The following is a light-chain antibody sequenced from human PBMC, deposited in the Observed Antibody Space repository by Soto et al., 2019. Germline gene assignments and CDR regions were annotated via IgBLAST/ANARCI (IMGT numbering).Light chain of an antibody. CDR3: KQYNNWPPIT. CDR1: QSVSSN. CDR2: GAS. V-gene: IGKV3-15*01. Sequence: EIVRAQTPATLSVSSGERTTLSCRASQSVSSNLAWYQQKPGQAPRLLIYGASTRATGIPARFSGSGSGTEFTLTISSLQSEDFAVYYCKQYNNWPPITCGQGTRLEIK. J-gene: IGKJ5*01.